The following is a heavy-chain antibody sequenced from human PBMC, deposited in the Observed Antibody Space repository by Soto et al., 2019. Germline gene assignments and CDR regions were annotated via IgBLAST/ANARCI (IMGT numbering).Heavy chain of an antibody. V-gene: IGHV3-7*01. CDR2: IKQAGSEK. CDR1: GFTFSSYW. CDR3: ARDLGEVATPGVDY. J-gene: IGHJ4*02. D-gene: IGHD5-12*01. Sequence: EVQLVESGGGLVQPGGSLRLSCAASGFTFSSYWMSWVRQAPGKGLEWVANIKQAGSEKYYVDSVKGRFTISRDNAKNSLYLQMNSLRAEDTAVYYCARDLGEVATPGVDYRGQGTMVTVSS.